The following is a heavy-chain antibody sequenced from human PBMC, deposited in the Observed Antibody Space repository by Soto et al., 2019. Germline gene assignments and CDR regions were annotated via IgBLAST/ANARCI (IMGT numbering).Heavy chain of an antibody. V-gene: IGHV3-74*01. CDR2: INNNGDNT. CDR1: GFTFSAYW. J-gene: IGHJ4*01. CDR3: ARGNVGPDF. Sequence: GGSLRLSCAASGFTFSAYWMHWVRQVPGKGLVWVSRINNNGDNTVYTDSVRGRFTTSRDNDKNTVYLQMNSLRAEDTALYYCARGNVGPDFWGRGTLVTVSS.